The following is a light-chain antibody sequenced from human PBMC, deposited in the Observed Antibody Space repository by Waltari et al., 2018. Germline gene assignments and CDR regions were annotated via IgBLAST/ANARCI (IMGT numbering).Light chain of an antibody. V-gene: IGLV2-14*03. J-gene: IGLJ2*01. CDR3: SSYANSNTLL. Sequence: QSALSQQPASVSGFPGQSITISCTGGNRDLGGSTFSAWHQQHPGKVPKLIIYDVSYRPSGVSSRFSGSKSGNTASLTISGLQAEDEADYYCSSYANSNTLLFGGGTKLAVL. CDR2: DVS. CDR1: NRDLGGSTF.